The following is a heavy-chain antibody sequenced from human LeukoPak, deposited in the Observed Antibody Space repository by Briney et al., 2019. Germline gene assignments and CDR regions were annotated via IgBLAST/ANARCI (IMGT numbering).Heavy chain of an antibody. D-gene: IGHD3-10*02. CDR2: ISSSGSTV. Sequence: GGSLRLSCAASGFTFSSYEMNWVRQAPGKGLEGVSYISSSGSTVYYADSVKGRFTISRDNAKNSLYLQMNSLRAEDTAVYYCAELGITMIGGVWGKGTTVTISS. J-gene: IGHJ6*04. CDR1: GFTFSSYE. CDR3: AELGITMIGGV. V-gene: IGHV3-48*03.